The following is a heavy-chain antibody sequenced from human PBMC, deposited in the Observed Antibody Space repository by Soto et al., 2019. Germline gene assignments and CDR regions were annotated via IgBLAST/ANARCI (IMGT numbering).Heavy chain of an antibody. V-gene: IGHV3-23*01. D-gene: IGHD3-9*01. CDR3: AKLGTIMTDFDH. J-gene: IGHJ4*02. Sequence: EVQLLESGGGLVQPGGSLRLSCAASGFTFSTYAMSWVRQAPGKGLEWVSTVSGTVDSTYYADSVKGQFTISRDNSKNTLSLQMNSLRVEDTAVYYCAKLGTIMTDFDHWGQGTLVTVSS. CDR1: GFTFSTYA. CDR2: VSGTVDST.